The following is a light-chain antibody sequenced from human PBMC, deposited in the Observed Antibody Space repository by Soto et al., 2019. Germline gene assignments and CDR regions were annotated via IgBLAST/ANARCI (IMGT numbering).Light chain of an antibody. CDR3: QSYDSSNHVV. J-gene: IGLJ2*01. Sequence: FMLTQPHSVSESPGKTVTISCTRSSGSIASNYVQWYQQRPGSAPTTVIYEDNQRPSGVPDRFSGSIDSSSNSASLTISGLKTEDEADYYCQSYDSSNHVVFGEGTKVTVL. CDR2: EDN. V-gene: IGLV6-57*04. CDR1: SGSIASNY.